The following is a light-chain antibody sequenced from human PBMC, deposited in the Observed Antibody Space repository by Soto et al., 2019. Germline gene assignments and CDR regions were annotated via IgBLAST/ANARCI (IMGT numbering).Light chain of an antibody. J-gene: IGKJ5*01. V-gene: IGKV3D-20*02. CDR1: QTVSSSF. Sequence: EIVLTQSPGTLSLSPGERATLSCRASQTVSSSFLAWYQQTPGQAPRLLIYAASSRATGIPDRFSGSGSGTDFTLTISSLEPEDFAVYYCQQRSNWQVTFGQGTRLEIK. CDR3: QQRSNWQVT. CDR2: AAS.